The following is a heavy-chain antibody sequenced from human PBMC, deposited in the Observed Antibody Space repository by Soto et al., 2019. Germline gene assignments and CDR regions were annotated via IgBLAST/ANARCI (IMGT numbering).Heavy chain of an antibody. CDR3: VRQGYGALHGLVDV. V-gene: IGHV4-59*08. D-gene: IGHD1-26*01. Sequence: SETLSLTCNVSYTSITDEYWAWIRQSPGKGLEWIAFSHYTGNSAYNPSLESRVAMSVDTSKSQFSLKMTSVTATDTAVYYCVRQGYGALHGLVDVWTQGTTVTVSS. CDR2: SHYTGNS. J-gene: IGHJ6*02. CDR1: YTSITDEY.